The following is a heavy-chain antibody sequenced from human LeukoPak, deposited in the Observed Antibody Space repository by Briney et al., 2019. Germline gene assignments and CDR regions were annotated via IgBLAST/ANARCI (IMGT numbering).Heavy chain of an antibody. Sequence: SETLSLTCTVSGGSISSYYWSWIRQPPGKGLEWIGYIYYSGSTNNNPSLKSRVTMSVDTSKNQFSLKLSSVTAADTAVYYCARDYCSGGSCPPEYWGQGTLVTVSS. V-gene: IGHV4-59*01. CDR1: GGSISSYY. J-gene: IGHJ4*02. CDR3: ARDYCSGGSCPPEY. CDR2: IYYSGST. D-gene: IGHD2-15*01.